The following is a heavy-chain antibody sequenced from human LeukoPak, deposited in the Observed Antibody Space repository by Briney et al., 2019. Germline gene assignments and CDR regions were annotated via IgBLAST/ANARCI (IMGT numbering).Heavy chain of an antibody. V-gene: IGHV3-21*01. CDR2: ISSSSSYI. CDR3: ARVYSSGWDFDY. Sequence: GGSLRLSCAASGFTFSSYSMNWVRQAPGKGLEWVSSISSSSSYIYYAGSVKGRFTIPRDNAKNSLYLQMNSLRAEDTAVYYCARVYSSGWDFDYWGRGTLVTVSS. D-gene: IGHD6-19*01. CDR1: GFTFSSYS. J-gene: IGHJ4*02.